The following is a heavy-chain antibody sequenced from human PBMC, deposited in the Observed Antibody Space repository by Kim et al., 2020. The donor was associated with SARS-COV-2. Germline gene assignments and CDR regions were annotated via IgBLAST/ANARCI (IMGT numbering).Heavy chain of an antibody. Sequence: GGSLRLSCAASGFTFSSYAMSWVRQAPGKGLEWVSAISGSGGSTYYADSVKGRFTISRDNSKNTLYLQMNSLRAEDTAVYYCAKPTREMIFGVVTYNYYFDYWGQGTLVTVSS. J-gene: IGHJ4*02. D-gene: IGHD3-3*01. CDR1: GFTFSSYA. V-gene: IGHV3-23*01. CDR3: AKPTREMIFGVVTYNYYFDY. CDR2: ISGSGGST.